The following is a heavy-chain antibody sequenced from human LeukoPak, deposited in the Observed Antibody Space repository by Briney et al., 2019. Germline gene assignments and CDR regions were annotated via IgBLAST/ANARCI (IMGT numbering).Heavy chain of an antibody. D-gene: IGHD5-12*01. CDR1: GGTFSSYS. V-gene: IGHV1-69*01. Sequence: SVKVSCKASGGTFSSYSISWVRQAPGQGLEWMGGIIPIFGTANYAQKFQGRVTITADESTSTDYMELSSLRSEDTAVYYCAGGYNGRGYSGYDYGKPYYFDYWGQGTLVTVSS. CDR2: IIPIFGTA. CDR3: AGGYNGRGYSGYDYGKPYYFDY. J-gene: IGHJ4*02.